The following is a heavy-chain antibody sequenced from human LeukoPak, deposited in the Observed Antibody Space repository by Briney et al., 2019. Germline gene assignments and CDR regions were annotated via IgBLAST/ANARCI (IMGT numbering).Heavy chain of an antibody. CDR2: IYYSGST. V-gene: IGHV4-39*07. Sequence: SETLSLTCTVSGGSISSSSYYWGWIRQPPGKGLEWIGSIYYSGSTYYNPSLKSRVTISVDRSKNQFSLKLSSVTAADTAVYYCARESYDYEAFDIWGQGTMVTVSS. J-gene: IGHJ3*02. CDR1: GGSISSSSYY. D-gene: IGHD4-17*01. CDR3: ARESYDYEAFDI.